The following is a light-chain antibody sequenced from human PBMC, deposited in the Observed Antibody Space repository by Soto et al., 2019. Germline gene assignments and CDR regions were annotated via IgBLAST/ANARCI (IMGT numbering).Light chain of an antibody. Sequence: VLTQSPGTLSLSPGKRATSSCGASRKVNNNYLAWYQQKLGQSPRLLIYVASIRATAIPDRFSGSGSGTDFTLTISRLEPEDSAVYYCQQHSRSITFGGGTKVEIK. V-gene: IGKV3-20*01. CDR1: RKVNNNY. CDR3: QQHSRSIT. CDR2: VAS. J-gene: IGKJ4*01.